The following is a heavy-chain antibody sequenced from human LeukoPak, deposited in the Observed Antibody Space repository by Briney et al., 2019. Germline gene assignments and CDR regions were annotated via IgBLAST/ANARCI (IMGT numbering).Heavy chain of an antibody. CDR1: GFTLSTYE. V-gene: IGHV3-48*03. D-gene: IGHD1-14*01. Sequence: RGSLRLSCAASGFTLSTYEMNWVRQAPGKGLEWVAYIGRYGVTTYCADSVKGRFTISGDNAKNSLNLQMNSLRAEDTAVYYCATLSDRNFYYSYGLDVWGQGTTVTVS. CDR2: IGRYGVTT. J-gene: IGHJ6*02. CDR3: ATLSDRNFYYSYGLDV.